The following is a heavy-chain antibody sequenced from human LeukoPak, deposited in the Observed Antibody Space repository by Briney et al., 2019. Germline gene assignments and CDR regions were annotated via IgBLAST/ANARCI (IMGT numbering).Heavy chain of an antibody. CDR1: GFTFSSYW. CDR2: IKQDGSEK. J-gene: IGHJ3*02. CDR3: ARVWGPTGVITMVRGVIMGLAFDI. V-gene: IGHV3-7*01. Sequence: GGSLRLSCAASGFTFSSYWMSWVRQAPGKGLEWVANIKQDGSEKYYVDSVKGRFTISRDNAKNSLYLQMNSLRAEDTAVYYCARVWGPTGVITMVRGVIMGLAFDIWGQGTMVTVSS. D-gene: IGHD3-10*01.